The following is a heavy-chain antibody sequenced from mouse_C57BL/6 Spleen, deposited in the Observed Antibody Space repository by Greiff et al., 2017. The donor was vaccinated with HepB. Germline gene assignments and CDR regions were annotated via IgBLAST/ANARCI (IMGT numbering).Heavy chain of an antibody. CDR3: ARGSSGYRFAY. CDR2: INPNNGGT. J-gene: IGHJ3*01. D-gene: IGHD3-2*02. Sequence: VQLQQSGPELVKPGASVKISCKASGYTFTDYYMNWVKQSHGKSLEWIGDINPNNGGTSYNQKFKGKATLTVDKSSSTAYMELRSLTSEDSAVYYCARGSSGYRFAYWGQGTLVTVSA. V-gene: IGHV1-26*01. CDR1: GYTFTDYY.